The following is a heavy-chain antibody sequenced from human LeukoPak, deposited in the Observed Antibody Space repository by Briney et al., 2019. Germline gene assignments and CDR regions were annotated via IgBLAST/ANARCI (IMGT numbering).Heavy chain of an antibody. CDR2: IADSGGNT. D-gene: IGHD2/OR15-2a*01. Sequence: PGGSLRLSCAASGFTFNMYGMGWVRQAPGKWPEWVAAIADSGGNTYYADSVKGRFTISRDNSRNTLSLQMNSLRAEGTAVYYCAKGHNNYYFTIDYWGQGTLVTVSS. CDR1: GFTFNMYG. CDR3: AKGHNNYYFTIDY. J-gene: IGHJ4*02. V-gene: IGHV3-23*01.